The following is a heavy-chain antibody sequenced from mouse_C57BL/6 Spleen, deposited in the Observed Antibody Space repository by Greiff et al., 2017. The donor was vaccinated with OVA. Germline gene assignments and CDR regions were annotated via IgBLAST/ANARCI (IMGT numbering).Heavy chain of an antibody. D-gene: IGHD1-1*01. CDR3: AKNSGSSYLLAMDY. Sequence: QVHVKQSGPGLVQPSQSLSITCTVSGFSLTSYGVHWVRQSPGKGLEWLGVIWRGGSTDYNAAFMSRLSITKDNSKSQVFFKMNSLQADDTAIYYCAKNSGSSYLLAMDYWGQGTSVTVSS. V-gene: IGHV2-5*01. CDR2: IWRGGST. J-gene: IGHJ4*01. CDR1: GFSLTSYG.